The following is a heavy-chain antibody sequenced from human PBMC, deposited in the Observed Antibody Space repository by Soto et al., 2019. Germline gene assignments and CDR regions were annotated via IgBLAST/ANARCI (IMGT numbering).Heavy chain of an antibody. CDR3: ARDRIFGVVSPFETRPMNRTIRERGLHP. Sequence: ASVKVSCKASGYTFTSYAMHWVRQAPGQRLEWMGWINAGNGNTKYSQKFQGRVTITRDTSASTAYMELSSLRSEDTAVYYCARDRIFGVVSPFETRPMNRTIRERGLHPWGPGALLTV. V-gene: IGHV1-3*01. CDR1: GYTFTSYA. D-gene: IGHD3-3*01. CDR2: INAGNGNT. J-gene: IGHJ5*02.